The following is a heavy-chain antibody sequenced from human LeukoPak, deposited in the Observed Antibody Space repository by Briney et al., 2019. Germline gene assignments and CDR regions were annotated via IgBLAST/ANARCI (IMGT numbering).Heavy chain of an antibody. Sequence: GGSLRLSCAASGFTFSSYAMSWVRQAPGKGLEWVSVFSSSGGGTDYADSVKGRFTISRDNSKNTLYLQMNSLRAEDTAVYYCAKDNRAGPFNWFDPWGQGTLVTVSS. V-gene: IGHV3-23*01. J-gene: IGHJ5*02. D-gene: IGHD6-19*01. CDR1: GFTFSSYA. CDR3: AKDNRAGPFNWFDP. CDR2: FSSSGGGT.